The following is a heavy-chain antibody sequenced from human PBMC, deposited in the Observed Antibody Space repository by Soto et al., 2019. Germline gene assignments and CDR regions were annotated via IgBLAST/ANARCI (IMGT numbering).Heavy chain of an antibody. J-gene: IGHJ4*02. CDR1: GGSISRGGYS. CDR2: IYYSGST. V-gene: IGHV4-30-4*07. D-gene: IGHD6-19*01. Sequence: SEALSVTCAVSGGSISRGGYSWSWIRQPPGKGLEWIGYIYYSGSTYYNPSLKSRVTISVDTSKNQFSLNLTSVTAADTTVYYCARDPAVAGTEYLDYWGQGTLVTVSS. CDR3: ARDPAVAGTEYLDY.